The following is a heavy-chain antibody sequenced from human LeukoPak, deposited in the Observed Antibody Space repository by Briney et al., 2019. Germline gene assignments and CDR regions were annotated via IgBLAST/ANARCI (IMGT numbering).Heavy chain of an antibody. Sequence: GGSLRLSCAASEFTFSSYWMSRVRQAPDKGLEWVAVISSDGNYKYYADSVKGRFTISRDNSKNTLYLQMNSLRGEDTAVYYCARDYKWGYSDYWGQGTLVTVSS. CDR1: EFTFSSYW. CDR3: ARDYKWGYSDY. J-gene: IGHJ4*02. V-gene: IGHV3-30-3*01. CDR2: ISSDGNYK. D-gene: IGHD1-20*01.